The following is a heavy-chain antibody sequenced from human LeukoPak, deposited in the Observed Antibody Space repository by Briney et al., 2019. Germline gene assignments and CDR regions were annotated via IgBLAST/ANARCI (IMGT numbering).Heavy chain of an antibody. CDR1: GGSFSGYY. Sequence: SETLSLTCAVYGGSFSGYYWCWIRQPPGKGLEWIGEINHSGSTNYNPSLKSRVTISVDTSKNQFSLKLSSVTAADTAVYYCARALHLDYWGQGTLVTVSS. J-gene: IGHJ4*02. CDR3: ARALHLDY. D-gene: IGHD5-24*01. CDR2: INHSGST. V-gene: IGHV4-34*01.